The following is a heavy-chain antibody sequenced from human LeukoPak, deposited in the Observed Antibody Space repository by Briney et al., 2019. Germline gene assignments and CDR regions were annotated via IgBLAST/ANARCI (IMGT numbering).Heavy chain of an antibody. Sequence: GASVKVSCKASGYTFTRYYTHWVRQAPGQGLEWMGIIKPSGGSTLYAQKFQGRVTVTSDMSTSTVYVELSSLRSEDTAVYYCAREVPENFNFDYWGQGTLVTVSS. CDR3: AREVPENFNFDY. CDR2: IKPSGGST. D-gene: IGHD1-7*01. V-gene: IGHV1-46*01. J-gene: IGHJ4*02. CDR1: GYTFTRYY.